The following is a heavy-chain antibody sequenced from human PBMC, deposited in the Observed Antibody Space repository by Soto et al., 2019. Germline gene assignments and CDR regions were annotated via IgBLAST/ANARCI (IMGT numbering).Heavy chain of an antibody. CDR3: VKEDTSPFDAYDY. D-gene: IGHD3-9*01. V-gene: IGHV3-64D*06. J-gene: IGHJ4*02. Sequence: GGSLRLSCSASGFTFSSYAMHWVRQAPGKGLEYVSAISSNGGSTYYADSVKGRFTISRDNSKNTLYLQMSSLRAEDTAVYYCVKEDTSPFDAYDYWGQGTMVTVSS. CDR2: ISSNGGST. CDR1: GFTFSSYA.